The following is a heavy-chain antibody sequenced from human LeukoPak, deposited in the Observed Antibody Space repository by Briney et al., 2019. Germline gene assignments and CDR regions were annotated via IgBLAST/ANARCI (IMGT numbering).Heavy chain of an antibody. J-gene: IGHJ4*02. CDR2: GSHDGRNK. Sequence: GGSLRLSCAASGFTFSSYSMNWVRQAPGKGLEWVAVGSHDGRNKIYGDSVKGRFTISRDNSKNTVYLQMDNLRPEDTAVYYCAKDRDSSTWSFFDFWGQGTLVTVSS. CDR3: AKDRDSSTWSFFDF. V-gene: IGHV3-30*18. D-gene: IGHD6-13*01. CDR1: GFTFSSYS.